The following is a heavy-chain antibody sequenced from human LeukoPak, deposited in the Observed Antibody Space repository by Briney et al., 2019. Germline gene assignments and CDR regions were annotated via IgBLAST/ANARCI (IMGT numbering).Heavy chain of an antibody. J-gene: IGHJ4*02. D-gene: IGHD3-9*01. CDR1: GYTFTSYG. Sequence: ASVQVSCKASGYTFTSYGISWVRQAPGQELEWMGWSSAYNGNTSNAQKRQSRLTMTTDTSTSTAYKEQRSMRSHDTVLYYGARGAMTGYYVLIDYWGQGTLVRVLS. CDR3: ARGAMTGYYVLIDY. V-gene: IGHV1-18*01. CDR2: SSAYNGNT.